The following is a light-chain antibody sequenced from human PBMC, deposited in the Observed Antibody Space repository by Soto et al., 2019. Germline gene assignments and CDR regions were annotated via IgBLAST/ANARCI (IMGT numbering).Light chain of an antibody. CDR3: SSYSISTAYL. CDR1: SSDVGGYDY. Sequence: VLTQPASVSGSPGQSITISCTGTSSDVGGYDYVSWYQLHPGKAPKLMVFEVSNRPSGVSYRFSGPKSGNTASLTISGLQAEDEADYFCSSYSISTAYLFGTGTKVTVL. J-gene: IGLJ1*01. V-gene: IGLV2-14*01. CDR2: EVS.